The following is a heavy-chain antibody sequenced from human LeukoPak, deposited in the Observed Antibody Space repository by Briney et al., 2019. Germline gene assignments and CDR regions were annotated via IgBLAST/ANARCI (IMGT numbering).Heavy chain of an antibody. V-gene: IGHV4-61*02. CDR3: ASTAGPGSYYYFDY. Sequence: PSQTPSPTRTVSGGSLSSGSYFRSWIRQPPGEGLGWVGRIYTSGSTNYNPSLKSRVTISVDTSKNQFSLKLSSVTAADTAVYYCASTAGPGSYYYFDYWGQGTLVTVSS. J-gene: IGHJ4*02. CDR1: GGSLSSGSYF. D-gene: IGHD1-26*01. CDR2: IYTSGST.